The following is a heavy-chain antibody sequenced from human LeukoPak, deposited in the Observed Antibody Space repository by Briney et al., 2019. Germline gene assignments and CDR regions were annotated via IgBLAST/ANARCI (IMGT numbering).Heavy chain of an antibody. V-gene: IGHV3-23*01. CDR2: ISDDSSFT. CDR3: AKGRCSGPGCDTFDY. J-gene: IGHJ4*02. D-gene: IGHD2-2*02. CDR1: GLVFGKYA. Sequence: PGGSLRLSCAASGLVFGKYAMAWVRQAPGKGLECVSIISDDSSFTYYLDSVKGRSTIFGDNSKNTLYLHMNSLKAEDTAVYYCAKGRCSGPGCDTFDYWGQGTLVTVSS.